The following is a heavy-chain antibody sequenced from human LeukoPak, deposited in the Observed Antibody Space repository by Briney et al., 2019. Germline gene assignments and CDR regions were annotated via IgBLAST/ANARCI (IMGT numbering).Heavy chain of an antibody. Sequence: GGSLRLSCAASGFTISSNYMSWVRQAPGKGLEWVSVIYSGGSTYYADSVKGRFTISRDNSKNTLYLQMNSLRAEDTAVYYCARAVYYDSSGYEYYFDYWGQGTLVTVSS. CDR1: GFTISSNY. CDR3: ARAVYYDSSGYEYYFDY. CDR2: IYSGGST. J-gene: IGHJ4*02. D-gene: IGHD3-22*01. V-gene: IGHV3-66*01.